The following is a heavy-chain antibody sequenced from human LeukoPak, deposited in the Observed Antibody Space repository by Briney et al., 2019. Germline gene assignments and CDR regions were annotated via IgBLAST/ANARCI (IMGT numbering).Heavy chain of an antibody. J-gene: IGHJ4*02. CDR3: ARGAGSNYDFWSGYDY. CDR1: GFTFSSYG. CDR2: IRYDGSNK. D-gene: IGHD3-3*01. Sequence: GGSLRLSCAASGFTFSSYGMHWVRQAPGKGLEWVAFIRYDGSNKYYADSVKGRFTISRDNSKNTLYLQMNSLRAEDTAVYYCARGAGSNYDFWSGYDYWGQGTLVTVSS. V-gene: IGHV3-30*02.